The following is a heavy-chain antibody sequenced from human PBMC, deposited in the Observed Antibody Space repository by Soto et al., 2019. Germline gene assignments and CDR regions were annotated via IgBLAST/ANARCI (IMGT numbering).Heavy chain of an antibody. D-gene: IGHD5-18*01. CDR3: ARSTRGFSYGKIDS. CDR2: ITTSSDSI. V-gene: IGHV3-21*02. J-gene: IGHJ4*02. Sequence: EVQLVEFGGGLVRPGGSLRLSCVVSGFTFSSHSMNWVRQAPGKGLEWVSSITTSSDSIYYTVSVKGRFTLSRDNAKNSLFLQMNSLRAEDTAVYYCARSTRGFSYGKIDSWGQGTLVTVSS. CDR1: GFTFSSHS.